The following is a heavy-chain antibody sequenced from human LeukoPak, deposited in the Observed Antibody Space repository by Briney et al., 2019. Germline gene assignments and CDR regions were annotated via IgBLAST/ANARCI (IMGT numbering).Heavy chain of an antibody. CDR1: GGSFSDYY. CDR2: INHSGST. V-gene: IGHV4-34*01. CDR3: QYSSSSESPYYFDY. D-gene: IGHD6-6*01. J-gene: IGHJ4*02. Sequence: PSETLSLTCAVYGGSFSDYYWSWIRQPPGKGLEWIGEINHSGSTNYNPSLKSRVTISVDTSKNQFSLKLSSVTAADTAVYYCQYSSSSESPYYFDYWGQGTLVTVSS.